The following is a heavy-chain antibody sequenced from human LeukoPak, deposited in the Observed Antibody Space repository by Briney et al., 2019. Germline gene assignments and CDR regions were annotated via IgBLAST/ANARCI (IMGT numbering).Heavy chain of an antibody. CDR1: GGSISSYF. Sequence: SETLSLTCTVSGGSISSYFWSWIRQPAGKGPEWIGRIHASGSTNYNPSLKSRVTISVDTSKNQFSLNLDSVTAADTAVFYCARGSLGGSGSFYKDHYYGMDVWGQGTTVTVSS. CDR2: IHASGST. CDR3: ARGSLGGSGSFYKDHYYGMDV. V-gene: IGHV4-4*07. D-gene: IGHD3-10*01. J-gene: IGHJ6*02.